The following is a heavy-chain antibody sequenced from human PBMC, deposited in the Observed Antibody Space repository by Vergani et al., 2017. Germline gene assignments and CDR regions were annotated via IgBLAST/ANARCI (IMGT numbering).Heavy chain of an antibody. Sequence: QVQLVESAGGVVQPGRSLRLSCAASGFTFNQYGMHWFRQAPGKGLDWVAVTWYDGNNKQYADSVKGRFTISRDNSKSTMYLQMNSLRDEDTGVYYCARDLRLLYNRFDPWGQGTLVTVSS. J-gene: IGHJ5*02. D-gene: IGHD1-14*01. CDR1: GFTFNQYG. V-gene: IGHV3-33*01. CDR3: ARDLRLLYNRFDP. CDR2: TWYDGNNK.